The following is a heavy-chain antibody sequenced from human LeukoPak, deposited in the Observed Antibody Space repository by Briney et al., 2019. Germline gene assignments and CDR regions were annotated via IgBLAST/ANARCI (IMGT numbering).Heavy chain of an antibody. CDR2: ISGDGDKA. Sequence: GGSLRLSCAASGFTFSSYWMSWVRQAPGKGLEWVSGISGDGDKAYYADSVNGRFTISRDNSRNTVSLHMSSLRAEDTALYYCAKDLALAGTGGGFDAWGQGTRVAVSS. V-gene: IGHV3-23*01. J-gene: IGHJ3*01. D-gene: IGHD6-19*01. CDR1: GFTFSSYW. CDR3: AKDLALAGTGGGFDA.